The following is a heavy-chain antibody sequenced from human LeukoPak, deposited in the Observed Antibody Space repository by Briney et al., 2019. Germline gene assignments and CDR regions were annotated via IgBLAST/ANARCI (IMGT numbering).Heavy chain of an antibody. V-gene: IGHV3-23*01. J-gene: IGHJ4*02. D-gene: IGHD3-10*01. CDR3: AKDNKDGENY. CDR2: ISGSGGST. Sequence: GGSLRLSCAASGFTVSSNYMSWVRQAPGKGLEWVSAISGSGGSTYYADSVKGRFTISRDNSKNTLYLQMNSLRAEDTAVYHCAKDNKDGENYWGQGTLVTVSS. CDR1: GFTVSSNY.